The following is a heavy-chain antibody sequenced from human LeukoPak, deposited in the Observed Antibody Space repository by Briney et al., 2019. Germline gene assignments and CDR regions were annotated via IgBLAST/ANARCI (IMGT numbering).Heavy chain of an antibody. Sequence: EASVTVSCKASGYTFTSYGISWVRQAPGQGLEWMGWISAYNGNTNYAQKLQGKVTMTTDTSTSTAYMELRSLRSDDTAVYYCARGYYYDSSGYYAHWGQGTLVTVSS. V-gene: IGHV1-18*01. CDR2: ISAYNGNT. D-gene: IGHD3-22*01. CDR3: ARGYYYDSSGYYAH. J-gene: IGHJ4*02. CDR1: GYTFTSYG.